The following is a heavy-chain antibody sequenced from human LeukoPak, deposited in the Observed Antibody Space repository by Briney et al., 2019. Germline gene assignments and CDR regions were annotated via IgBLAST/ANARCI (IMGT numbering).Heavy chain of an antibody. CDR2: INQNESEK. V-gene: IGHV3-7*01. D-gene: IGHD3-9*01. J-gene: IGHJ3*02. CDR3: ARHTYDSLTGSEDAFDI. CDR1: GFTFSSYW. Sequence: GGSLRLSCAASGFTFSSYWMSWVRQAPGKGLEWVANINQNESEKYYVDSVKGRFTISRDNAKNSLFLQMNSLRAEDTAVYYCARHTYDSLTGSEDAFDIWGQGTMVTISS.